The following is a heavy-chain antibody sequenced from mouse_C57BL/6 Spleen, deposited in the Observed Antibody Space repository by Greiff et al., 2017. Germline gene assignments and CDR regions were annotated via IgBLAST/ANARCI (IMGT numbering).Heavy chain of an antibody. J-gene: IGHJ1*03. CDR3: AREGGLSTMIRAYFDV. CDR1: GYTFTSYN. D-gene: IGHD2-4*01. Sequence: LQQSGASVKMSCKASGYTFTSYNMHWVKQTPRQGLEWIGAIYPGNGYTSYNQKFKGKATLTVDKSSSTAYMQLSSLTSEDSAVYFCAREGGLSTMIRAYFDVWGTGTTVTVSS. CDR2: IYPGNGYT. V-gene: IGHV1-12*01.